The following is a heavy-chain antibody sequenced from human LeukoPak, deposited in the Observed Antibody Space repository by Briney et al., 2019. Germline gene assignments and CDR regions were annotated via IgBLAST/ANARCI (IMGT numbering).Heavy chain of an antibody. V-gene: IGHV3-64*01. CDR2: ISSNGGST. CDR1: GFTVSSNY. Sequence: GGSLRLSCAASGFTVSSNYMSWVRQAPGKGLEYVSAISSNGGSTYYANSVKGRFTISRDNSKNTLYLQMGSLRAEDMAVYYCARTGYDLYPTPFDYWGQGTLVTVSS. J-gene: IGHJ4*02. D-gene: IGHD2-15*01. CDR3: ARTGYDLYPTPFDY.